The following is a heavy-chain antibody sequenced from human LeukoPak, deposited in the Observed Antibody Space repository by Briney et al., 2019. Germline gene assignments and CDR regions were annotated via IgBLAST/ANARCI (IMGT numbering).Heavy chain of an antibody. J-gene: IGHJ4*02. D-gene: IGHD6-19*01. Sequence: GGSLRLSCAASGFTFSSYATSWVRQAPGKGLEWVSTISGSGSTTYYADSVKGRFTISGDNSKNTLYLQMNSLRAEDTAVYYCARGLIAVAFNFDYWGQGALVTVSS. CDR2: ISGSGSTT. CDR1: GFTFSSYA. CDR3: ARGLIAVAFNFDY. V-gene: IGHV3-23*01.